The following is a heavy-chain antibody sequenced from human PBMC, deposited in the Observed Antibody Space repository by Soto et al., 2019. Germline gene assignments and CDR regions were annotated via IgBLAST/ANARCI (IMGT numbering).Heavy chain of an antibody. Sequence: EVQLVESGGGLVQPGWSLRLSCATSGFTFSHYHMNWVRQAPGRGLEWISYISSGGRTIYYADSVGGRFTISRDDAKDSLYLQLNSLRAEDTAIYYCASAPYYYASGNSYPVLDNWGQGTLVTVSS. V-gene: IGHV3-48*01. D-gene: IGHD3-10*01. J-gene: IGHJ4*02. CDR3: ASAPYYYASGNSYPVLDN. CDR1: GFTFSHYH. CDR2: ISSGGRTI.